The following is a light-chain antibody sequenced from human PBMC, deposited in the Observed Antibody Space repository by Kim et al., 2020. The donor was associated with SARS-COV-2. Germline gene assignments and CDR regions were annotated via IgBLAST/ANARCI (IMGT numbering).Light chain of an antibody. V-gene: IGKV1-33*01. CDR2: DAS. CDR1: QDISNY. J-gene: IGKJ2*01. Sequence: DIQMTQSPSSLSASVGDRVTITCQASQDISNYLNWYQQKPGKAPKLLIYDASNLETGVPSRFSGSGSGTDFTFTISSLQPEDIATYYCQQYDKWYTFGQGTKLEIK. CDR3: QQYDKWYT.